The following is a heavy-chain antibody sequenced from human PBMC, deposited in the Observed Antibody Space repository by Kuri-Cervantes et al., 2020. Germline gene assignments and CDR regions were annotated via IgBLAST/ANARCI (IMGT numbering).Heavy chain of an antibody. V-gene: IGHV3-23*01. Sequence: LSLTCAASGFTFSHYGMHWVRQAPGQGLEWVSAISSSGGYTYYADSVRGRFTISRDNSKNTLFLQMSSLRAEDTAIYYCARLQGYSRASLDYWGQGTLVTVSS. CDR2: ISSSGGYT. D-gene: IGHD5-18*01. J-gene: IGHJ4*02. CDR1: GFTFSHYG. CDR3: ARLQGYSRASLDY.